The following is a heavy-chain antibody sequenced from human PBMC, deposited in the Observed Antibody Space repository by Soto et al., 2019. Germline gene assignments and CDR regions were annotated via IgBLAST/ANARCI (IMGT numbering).Heavy chain of an antibody. CDR3: SGRNDFWSGSDY. CDR1: GGSISSYY. Sequence: SETLSLTCTVSGGSISSYYWSWIRQPPGKGLEWIGYIYYSGSTNYNPSLKSRVTISVDTSKNQFSLKLSSVTAADTAVYYCSGRNDFWSGSDYWGQGTLVTVSS. D-gene: IGHD3-3*01. J-gene: IGHJ4*02. V-gene: IGHV4-59*01. CDR2: IYYSGST.